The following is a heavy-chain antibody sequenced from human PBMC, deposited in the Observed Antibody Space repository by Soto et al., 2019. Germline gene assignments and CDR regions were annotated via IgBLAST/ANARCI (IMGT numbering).Heavy chain of an antibody. V-gene: IGHV1-69*01. CDR3: PTPNPFLSPRGGSRPYFAS. CDR2: IIPIFGTA. J-gene: IGHJ4*01. D-gene: IGHD2-8*01. CDR1: GGTFSNYA. Sequence: QAQLVQSGAEVKEPGSSVTVSCKASGGTFSNYAFSWVRQAPGLGLEWMGGIIPIFGTANYAQKFQDRVTIPADEPPGTVYLGLGSLRFEDTAAYYCPTPNPFLSPRGGSRPYFASWGQEPWSPSPQ.